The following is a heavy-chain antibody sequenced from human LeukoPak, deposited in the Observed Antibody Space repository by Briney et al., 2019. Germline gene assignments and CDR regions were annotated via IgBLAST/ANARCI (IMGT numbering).Heavy chain of an antibody. CDR1: GYTFTSYG. J-gene: IGHJ4*02. CDR3: TGAPEIMGVTANQIYPPPSDC. Sequence: GASVKVSCKASGYTFTSYGISWVRQAPGQGLAWMGWISAYNGNTNYAQKLQGRVTITPDTYTSTAYMELRSLTSDDTAMYYCTGAPEIMGVTANQIYPPPSDCWGQGTLVTVSS. D-gene: IGHD2-21*02. V-gene: IGHV1-18*01. CDR2: ISAYNGNT.